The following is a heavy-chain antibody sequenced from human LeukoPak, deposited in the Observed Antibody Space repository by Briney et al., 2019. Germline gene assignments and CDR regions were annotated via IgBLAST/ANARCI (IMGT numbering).Heavy chain of an antibody. CDR2: INPNSGGT. V-gene: IGHV1-2*02. D-gene: IGHD5-12*01. Sequence: ASVQVSCKASGYTFTGYYMHWVRQAPGQGLEWMGWINPNSGGTNYAQKFQGRVTMTIDTSTSTAYMDLRSLRSDDTAIYFCARSDLATITAGPFEYWGQGTLVAVSS. CDR3: ARSDLATITAGPFEY. CDR1: GYTFTGYY. J-gene: IGHJ4*02.